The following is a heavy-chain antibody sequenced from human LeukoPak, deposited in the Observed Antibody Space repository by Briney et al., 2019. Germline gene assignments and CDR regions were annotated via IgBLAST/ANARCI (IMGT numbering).Heavy chain of an antibody. V-gene: IGHV1-18*01. D-gene: IGHD6-13*01. CDR3: ARGGGQYSSSWYPT. CDR2: ISAYNGNT. CDR1: GYTFTSCG. J-gene: IGHJ5*02. Sequence: ASVKVSCKASGYTFTSCGISWVRQAPGQGLEWMGWISAYNGNTNYAQKLQGRVTMTTDTSTSTAYMEPRSLRSDDTAVYYCARGGGQYSSSWYPTWGQGTLVTVSS.